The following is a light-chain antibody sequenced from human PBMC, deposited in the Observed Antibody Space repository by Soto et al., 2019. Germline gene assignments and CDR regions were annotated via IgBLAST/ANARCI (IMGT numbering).Light chain of an antibody. V-gene: IGKV3-20*01. CDR1: QSVSSSY. CDR2: GAS. J-gene: IGKJ2*01. Sequence: EIVLTQSPGTLSLSLGERATLACRASQSVSSSYLAWYQQKPGQDPRLLIYGASSRATGIPDRFSGSGSGTDFTLTISRLEPEDLALYYCQQYGSSRPDTFGQGTKLEIK. CDR3: QQYGSSRPDT.